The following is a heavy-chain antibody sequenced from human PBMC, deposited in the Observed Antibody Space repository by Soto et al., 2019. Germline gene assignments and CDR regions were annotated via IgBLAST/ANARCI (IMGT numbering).Heavy chain of an antibody. CDR2: IIPVVGTT. J-gene: IGHJ4*02. CDR1: GDTFTTNS. CDR3: ARGLLYATTYFDY. Sequence: QVQLVQSGAEVKKPGSSVKVSCKASGDTFTTNSLNWVRQAPVQGLEWRGGIIPVVGTTKYAQKYQDRVTITGDKSTNTAYMELSSLSSDDTAVYYCARGLLYATTYFDYWGQGTPVTGSS. D-gene: IGHD2-8*01. V-gene: IGHV1-69*06.